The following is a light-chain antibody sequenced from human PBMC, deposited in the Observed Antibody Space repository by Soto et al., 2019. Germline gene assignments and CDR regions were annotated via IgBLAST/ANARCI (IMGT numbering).Light chain of an antibody. Sequence: EIVLTQSPGTLSLSPGERATLSCRASQSVRSNFLAWYQQKPGQAPRLLIYGASNRATGIPDRFSGSGSGTDFTLTITRLEPEDFALYYCHQYDNSPLTFGGGTKVEIK. CDR1: QSVRSNF. CDR3: HQYDNSPLT. J-gene: IGKJ4*01. V-gene: IGKV3-20*01. CDR2: GAS.